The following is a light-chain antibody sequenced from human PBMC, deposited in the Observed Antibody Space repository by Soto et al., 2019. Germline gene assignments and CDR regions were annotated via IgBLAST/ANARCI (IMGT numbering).Light chain of an antibody. J-gene: IGLJ3*02. CDR3: YSYEGGRV. Sequence: QSALTQPASVSGSPGQSITISCTGTISNVGSYNLVSRYQQHPGKAPKLIIYEVNKRPSGVSNRFSDSKSGNTASLTISGLQTEDEADYYCYSYEGGRVFGGGTKLTVL. CDR2: EVN. V-gene: IGLV2-23*02. CDR1: ISNVGSYNL.